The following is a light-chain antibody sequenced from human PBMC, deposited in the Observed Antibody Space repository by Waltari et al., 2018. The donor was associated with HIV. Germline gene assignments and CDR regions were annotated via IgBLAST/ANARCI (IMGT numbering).Light chain of an antibody. CDR2: DTS. J-gene: IGLJ2*01. CDR3: LLSFGGGHVA. CDR1: IEIVTSSHH. V-gene: IGLV7-46*01. Sequence: QAVVTQEPSLTVSPGETVTLTCGSTIEIVTSSHHPYRFQKKPGQAPRTLISDTSHMSSWARARFSGGLVGGKAALTLSGAEPEDEAEYYCLLSFGGGHVAFGGGTKLTVL.